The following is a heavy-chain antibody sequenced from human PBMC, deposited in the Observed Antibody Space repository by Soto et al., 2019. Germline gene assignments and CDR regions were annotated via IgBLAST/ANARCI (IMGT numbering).Heavy chain of an antibody. D-gene: IGHD6-19*01. CDR1: GYSISSGYY. Sequence: SETLSLTCAVSGYSISSGYYWGWIRQPPGKGLEWIGSIYHSGSTYYNPSLKSRVTISVDTSKNQFSLKLSSVTAADTAVYFCARAYRINGWSDYFFDYWGQGTLVTVSS. CDR2: IYHSGST. V-gene: IGHV4-38-2*01. CDR3: ARAYRINGWSDYFFDY. J-gene: IGHJ4*02.